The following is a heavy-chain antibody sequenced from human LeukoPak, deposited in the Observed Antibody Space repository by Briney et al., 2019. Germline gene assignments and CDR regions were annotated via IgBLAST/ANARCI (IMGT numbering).Heavy chain of an antibody. Sequence: PSETLSLTCAVYGGSFSGYYWSWIRQPPGKGLEWIGEIYHTGSTNYNPSLKSRVTISVDTPKNQFSLNLSSVTAADTAVYYCARLGLTVTGTYYYYMDVWGKGTTVTISS. J-gene: IGHJ6*03. V-gene: IGHV4-34*01. CDR2: IYHTGST. D-gene: IGHD6-19*01. CDR3: ARLGLTVTGTYYYYMDV. CDR1: GGSFSGYY.